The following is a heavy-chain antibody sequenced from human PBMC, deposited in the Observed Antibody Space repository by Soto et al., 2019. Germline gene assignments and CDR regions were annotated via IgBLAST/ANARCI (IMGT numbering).Heavy chain of an antibody. V-gene: IGHV4-39*01. Sequence: PSETLSLTCTVSYGSISVSNVFCGWVRQPPGKGLEWIGNIDYSVTAYLNPSLGTRVTFPVDTSKNQFSLTLYSVTDADTAAYYCATTTGRHLDLWGHAILVTVSS. CDR1: YGSISVSNVF. CDR2: IDYSVTA. J-gene: IGHJ4*01. D-gene: IGHD4-4*01. CDR3: ATTTGRHLDL.